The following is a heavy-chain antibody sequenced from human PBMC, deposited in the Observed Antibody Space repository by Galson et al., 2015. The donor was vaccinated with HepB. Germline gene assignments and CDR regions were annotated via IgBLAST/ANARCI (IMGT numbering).Heavy chain of an antibody. CDR1: GFTVSSNY. V-gene: IGHV3-53*01. CDR2: IYSGGST. CDR3: WGGAYVEDY. D-gene: IGHD5-12*01. J-gene: IGHJ4*02. Sequence: SLRLSCAASGFTVSSNYMSWVRQAPGKGLECVSVIYSGGSTYYADSVKGRFTISKDNSKNTLYLQMNGLRAEDTAVYYCWGGAYVEDYWGQGTLVTVSS.